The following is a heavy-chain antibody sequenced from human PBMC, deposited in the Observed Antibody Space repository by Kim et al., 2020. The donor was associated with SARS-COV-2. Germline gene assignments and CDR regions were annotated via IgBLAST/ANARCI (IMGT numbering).Heavy chain of an antibody. D-gene: IGHD2-15*01. CDR3: ARTGSGRGNYFDY. CDR2: ISSRGMTK. Sequence: GGSLRLSCAASGFTFSSYEMNWVRQAPGKGLEWVSYISSRGMTKYYADSVKGRFTISRDNAKNSVYLQMNSLRAEDMAVYYCARTGSGRGNYFDYWGQGILVTVSS. CDR1: GFTFSSYE. V-gene: IGHV3-48*03. J-gene: IGHJ4*02.